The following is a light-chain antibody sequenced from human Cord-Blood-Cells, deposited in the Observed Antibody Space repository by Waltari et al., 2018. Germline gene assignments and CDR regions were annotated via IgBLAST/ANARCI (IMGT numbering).Light chain of an antibody. V-gene: IGLV3-19*01. CDR1: SLRSYY. CDR2: GKN. J-gene: IGLJ2*01. CDR3: NSRDSSSNHVV. Sequence: SSELTQDPAVSVALGQTVRITCQGDSLRSYYASWYQQKPGQAPVLVNFGKNHRTSGIPDRFSGSSAGNTASLTITGAQAKDEADYYCNSRDSSSNHVVFGGGTKLTVL.